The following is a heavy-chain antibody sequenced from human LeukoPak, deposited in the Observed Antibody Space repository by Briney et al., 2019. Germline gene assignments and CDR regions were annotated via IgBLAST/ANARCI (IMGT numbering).Heavy chain of an antibody. CDR3: ARVPAGVIGMKDAFDI. V-gene: IGHV3-48*03. J-gene: IGHJ3*02. D-gene: IGHD3-16*02. Sequence: GGSPRLSCAASGFTFSSYEMNWVRQAPGKGLEWVSYISSSGSTIYYADSVKGRFTISRHNAKNSLYLQMNSLRAEDTAVYYCARVPAGVIGMKDAFDIWGQGTMVTVSS. CDR2: ISSSGSTI. CDR1: GFTFSSYE.